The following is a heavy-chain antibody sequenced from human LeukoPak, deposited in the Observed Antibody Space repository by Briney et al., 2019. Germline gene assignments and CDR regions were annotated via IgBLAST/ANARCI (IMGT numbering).Heavy chain of an antibody. Sequence: SETLSLTCTVSGGSISSSSYYWGWIRQPPGKGLEWIGSIYYSGSTYYNPSLKSRVTISVDTSKNQFSLKLSSVTAADTAVYYCARLSGSDSPRWGQGTLVTVSS. CDR3: ARLSGSDSPR. V-gene: IGHV4-39*01. CDR2: IYYSGST. D-gene: IGHD3-22*01. CDR1: GGSISSSSYY. J-gene: IGHJ4*02.